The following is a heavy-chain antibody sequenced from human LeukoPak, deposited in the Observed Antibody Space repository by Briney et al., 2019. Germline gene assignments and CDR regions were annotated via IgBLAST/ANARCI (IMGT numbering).Heavy chain of an antibody. CDR1: GFTLTNFA. CDR3: ARGGSLSAYDS. Sequence: GGSLRLSCATSGFTLTNFAMHWVPQAPGKGLEYVSAMSSDGGTTYYANSVKGRFTMSRDKYKNAVYLQMGSLRPDDMAVYYCARGGSLSAYDSWGQGTLVTVSS. CDR2: MSSDGGTT. J-gene: IGHJ4*02. V-gene: IGHV3-64*01. D-gene: IGHD2/OR15-2a*01.